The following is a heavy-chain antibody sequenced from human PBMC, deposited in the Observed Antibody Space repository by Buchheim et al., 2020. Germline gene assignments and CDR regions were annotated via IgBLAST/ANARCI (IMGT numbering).Heavy chain of an antibody. CDR3: VRETAYYDFWSGYYGNYYYGMDV. Sequence: EVQLVESGGGLVQPGGSLRLSCAASGFTFSSYSMNWVRQAPGKGLEWVSYISSSSSTIYYADSVKGRFTISRDNAKNSLYLQMNSLRAEDTAVYYCVRETAYYDFWSGYYGNYYYGMDVWGQGTT. V-gene: IGHV3-48*01. D-gene: IGHD3-3*01. CDR1: GFTFSSYS. J-gene: IGHJ6*02. CDR2: ISSSSSTI.